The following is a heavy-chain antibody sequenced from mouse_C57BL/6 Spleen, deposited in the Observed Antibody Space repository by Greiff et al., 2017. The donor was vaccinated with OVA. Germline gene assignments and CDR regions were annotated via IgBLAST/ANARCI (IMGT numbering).Heavy chain of an antibody. V-gene: IGHV14-2*01. CDR2: IDPEDGET. J-gene: IGHJ2*01. CDR1: GFNIKDYY. D-gene: IGHD1-1*01. Sequence: EVQLQQSGAELVKPGASVKLSCTASGFNIKDYYMHWVKQRTEQGLEWIGRIDPEDGETKYAPKFQGQATITADTSSNTAYLHLSSLTAEDTAVYSCARSEGTTVVPDDWGQGTTLTVSS. CDR3: ARSEGTTVVPDD.